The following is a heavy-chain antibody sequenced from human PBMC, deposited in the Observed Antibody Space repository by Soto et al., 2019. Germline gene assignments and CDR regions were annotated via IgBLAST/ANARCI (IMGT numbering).Heavy chain of an antibody. V-gene: IGHV3-30-3*01. CDR1: GFTFSSYA. J-gene: IGHJ6*02. D-gene: IGHD6-25*01. CDR3: ASDGGRTPYYYYGMDV. Sequence: PGGSMRLSCAASGFTFSSYAMHWVRQAPGKGLEWVAVISYDGSNKYYADSVKGRFTISRDNSKNTLYLQMNSLRAEDTAVYYCASDGGRTPYYYYGMDVWGQGTTVTVSS. CDR2: ISYDGSNK.